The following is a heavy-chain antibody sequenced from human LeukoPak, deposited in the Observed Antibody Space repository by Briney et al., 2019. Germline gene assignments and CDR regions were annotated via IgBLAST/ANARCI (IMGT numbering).Heavy chain of an antibody. D-gene: IGHD3-10*01. J-gene: IGHJ4*02. Sequence: GGSLRLSCAASGFTFSSYGMHWVRQAPGKGLEWVAVIWYDGSNKYYADSVKGRFTISRDNSKNTLYLQMNSLRAEDTAVCYCARDYITMVRGANPGYWGQGTLVTVSS. CDR3: ARDYITMVRGANPGY. CDR1: GFTFSSYG. V-gene: IGHV3-33*01. CDR2: IWYDGSNK.